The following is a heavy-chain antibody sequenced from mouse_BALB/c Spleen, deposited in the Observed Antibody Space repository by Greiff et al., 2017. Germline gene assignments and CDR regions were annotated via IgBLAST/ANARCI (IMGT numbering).Heavy chain of an antibody. J-gene: IGHJ3*01. CDR1: GYTFTSYY. V-gene: IGHV1S81*02. CDR2: INPSNGGT. D-gene: IGHD2-14*01. CDR3: TRSYRYDPWFAY. Sequence: QVQLQQSGAELVKPGASVKLSCKASGYTFTSYYMYWVKQRPGQGLEWIGEINPSNGGTNFNEKFKSKATLTVDKSSSTAYMQLSSLTSEDSAVYYCTRSYRYDPWFAYWGQGTLVTVSA.